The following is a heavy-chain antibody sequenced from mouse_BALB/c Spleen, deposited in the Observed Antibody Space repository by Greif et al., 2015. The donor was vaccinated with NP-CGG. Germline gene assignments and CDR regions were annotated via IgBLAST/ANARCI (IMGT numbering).Heavy chain of an antibody. Sequence: EVQLQQSGTVLARPGASVKMSCKASGYTFTSYWMHWVKQRPGQGLEWIGAIYPGNSDTSYNQKFKGKAKLTAVTSTSTAYMELSSRTNEDSAVYYCTRWEIAPHYAMDYWGQGTSVTVSS. V-gene: IGHV1-5*01. D-gene: IGHD4-1*01. CDR1: GYTFTSYW. J-gene: IGHJ4*01. CDR3: TRWEIAPHYAMDY. CDR2: IYPGNSDT.